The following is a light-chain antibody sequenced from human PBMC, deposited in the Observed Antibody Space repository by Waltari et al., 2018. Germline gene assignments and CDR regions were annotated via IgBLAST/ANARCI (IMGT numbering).Light chain of an antibody. J-gene: IGLJ1*01. CDR2: GNT. CDR1: SSNIGAGYD. CDR3: QSYDNSLSVLYV. V-gene: IGLV1-40*01. Sequence: QSVLTQPPSVSGAPGQRVTISCTGSSSNIGAGYDVQWFQQVPGKAPKLLIYGNTYRPSGVPDRFSGSKSGTSASLTITGLLAEDEADYYCQSYDNSLSVLYVFGSGTKVTAL.